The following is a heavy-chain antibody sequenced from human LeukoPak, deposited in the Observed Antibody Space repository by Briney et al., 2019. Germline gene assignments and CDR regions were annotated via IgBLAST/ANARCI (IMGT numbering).Heavy chain of an antibody. Sequence: SGGSLRLSCAASGFTFSSYSMNWVRQAPGKGLEWVSSISSSSSYIYYADSVKGRFTISRDNAKNSLYLQMNSLRAEDTAVYYCARDLKKGWLAIGSGNWFDPWGQGTLVTVPS. CDR2: ISSSSSYI. D-gene: IGHD6-19*01. CDR1: GFTFSSYS. V-gene: IGHV3-21*01. J-gene: IGHJ5*02. CDR3: ARDLKKGWLAIGSGNWFDP.